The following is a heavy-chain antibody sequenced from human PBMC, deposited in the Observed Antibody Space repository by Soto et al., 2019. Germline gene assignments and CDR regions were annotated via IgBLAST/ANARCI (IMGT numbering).Heavy chain of an antibody. J-gene: IGHJ4*02. CDR3: ARGRVGRAYGDTTYYFDY. CDR1: GFTFSSYA. CDR2: ISYDGSNK. Sequence: QVQLVESGGGVVQPGRSVRLSCAASGFTFSSYAMHWVRQAPGKGLEWVAVISYDGSNKYYADSVKGRFTISRDNSKNTLYLQMNSLRAEDTAVYYCARGRVGRAYGDTTYYFDYWGQGTLVTVSS. V-gene: IGHV3-30-3*01. D-gene: IGHD4-17*01.